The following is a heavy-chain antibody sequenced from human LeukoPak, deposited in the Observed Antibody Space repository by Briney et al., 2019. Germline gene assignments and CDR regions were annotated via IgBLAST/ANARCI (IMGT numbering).Heavy chain of an antibody. CDR3: ARGRVASPADY. Sequence: GASVKVSCKASGYTFTGYYMHWVRQAPGQQLEWMRWINPNSGGTNYAQNFQGRVTMTRDTPISTAYMELSRLRSDDTAVYYCARGRVASPADYWGQGTLVTVSS. J-gene: IGHJ4*02. CDR1: GYTFTGYY. CDR2: INPNSGGT. V-gene: IGHV1-2*02. D-gene: IGHD3-3*01.